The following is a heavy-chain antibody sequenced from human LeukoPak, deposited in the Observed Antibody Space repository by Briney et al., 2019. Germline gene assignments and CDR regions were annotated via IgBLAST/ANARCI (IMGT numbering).Heavy chain of an antibody. CDR2: ISGDGGST. Sequence: GGSLRLSCAASGFTFDDYAMHWVRQAPGKGLEWVSLISGDGGSTYYADSVKGRFTISRDNSKNSLYLQMNSLRTEDTALYYRAKDTGSGSYFRRYYYYYMDVWGKGTTVTVSS. CDR1: GFTFDDYA. J-gene: IGHJ6*03. V-gene: IGHV3-43*02. D-gene: IGHD3-10*01. CDR3: AKDTGSGSYFRRYYYYYMDV.